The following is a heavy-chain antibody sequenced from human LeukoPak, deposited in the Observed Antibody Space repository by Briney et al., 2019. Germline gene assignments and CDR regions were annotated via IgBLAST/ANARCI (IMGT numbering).Heavy chain of an antibody. V-gene: IGHV7-4-1*02. CDR3: ARGGDCSGGSCYYAWFDP. D-gene: IGHD2-15*01. CDR1: GYTFTSYA. CDR2: INTNTGNP. Sequence: GASVKVSCNASGYTFTSYAMNWVRQAPGQGLEWMGWINTNTGNPTYAQGFTGRFVFSLDTSVSTAYLQISSLKAEDTAVYYCARGGDCSGGSCYYAWFDPWGQGTLVTVSS. J-gene: IGHJ5*02.